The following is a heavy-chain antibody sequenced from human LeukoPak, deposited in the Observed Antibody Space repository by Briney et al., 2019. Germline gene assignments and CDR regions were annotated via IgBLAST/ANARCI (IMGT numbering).Heavy chain of an antibody. J-gene: IGHJ4*02. CDR2: ISWNSGSI. Sequence: GRSLRLSCAASGFTFDDYAMHWVRQAPGKGLEWVSGISWNSGSIGYADSVKGRFTTSRDNAKNSLYLQMNSLRAEDTALYYCARLGSVAGFDYWGQGTLVTVSS. CDR1: GFTFDDYA. D-gene: IGHD1-26*01. CDR3: ARLGSVAGFDY. V-gene: IGHV3-9*01.